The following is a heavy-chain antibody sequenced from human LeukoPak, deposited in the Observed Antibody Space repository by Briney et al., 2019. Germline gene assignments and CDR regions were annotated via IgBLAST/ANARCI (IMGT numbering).Heavy chain of an antibody. CDR1: GFTFSSYG. Sequence: PGRSLRLSCAASGFTFSSYGMHWVGQAPGRGLEWVAVIWNDGSNKYYADSVKGRFTISRDNSKNTLYLQMNSLRAEDTAVYYCARIHSLYYYDSSGYGAFDIWGQGTMVTVSS. J-gene: IGHJ3*02. CDR2: IWNDGSNK. CDR3: ARIHSLYYYDSSGYGAFDI. V-gene: IGHV3-33*01. D-gene: IGHD3-22*01.